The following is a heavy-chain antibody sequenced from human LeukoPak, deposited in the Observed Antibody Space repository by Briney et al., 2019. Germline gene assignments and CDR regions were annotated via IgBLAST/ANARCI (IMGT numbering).Heavy chain of an antibody. Sequence: SETLSLTCTVSGGSISSYYWSWIRQPPGKGLEWIGYIYYSGSTNYNPSLKSRATISVDTSKNQFSLKLSSVTAADTAVYYCARDLYSGSPGVNWFDPWGQGTLVTVSS. CDR3: ARDLYSGSPGVNWFDP. V-gene: IGHV4-59*01. CDR1: GGSISSYY. D-gene: IGHD1-26*01. CDR2: IYYSGST. J-gene: IGHJ5*02.